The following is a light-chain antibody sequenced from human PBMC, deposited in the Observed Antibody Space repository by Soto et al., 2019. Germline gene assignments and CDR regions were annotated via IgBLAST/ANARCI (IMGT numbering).Light chain of an antibody. Sequence: QSALTQPASVSGPPGQSITISCSGTSSDVGGYNYVSWYQQHPGKAPKLMIYDVSNRPSGVSNRFSGSKSGNTASLTISGLQAEDEGEYYCSSYAGSSTYVFGTGTKLTVL. CDR3: SSYAGSSTYV. J-gene: IGLJ1*01. CDR2: DVS. V-gene: IGLV2-14*03. CDR1: SSDVGGYNY.